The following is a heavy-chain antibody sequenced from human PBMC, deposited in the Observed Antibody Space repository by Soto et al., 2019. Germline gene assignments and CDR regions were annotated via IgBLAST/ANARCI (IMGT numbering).Heavy chain of an antibody. J-gene: IGHJ4*02. CDR1: GYSISSGYY. V-gene: IGHV4-38-2*01. CDR3: ARVNNTPQTGDPLVFVFDY. D-gene: IGHD7-27*01. Sequence: SETLSLTCAVSGYSISSGYYWGWIRQPPGKGLEWIGSIYHSGSTYYNPSLKSRVTISVDTSKNQFSLKLSSVTAADTAVYYCARVNNTPQTGDPLVFVFDYWGQGTLVTVPS. CDR2: IYHSGST.